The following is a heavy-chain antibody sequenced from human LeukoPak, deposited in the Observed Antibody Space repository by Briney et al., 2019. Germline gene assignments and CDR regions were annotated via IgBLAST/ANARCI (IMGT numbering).Heavy chain of an antibody. Sequence: TSETLSLTCTVSGGSISSSSYYWGWIRQPPGKGLEWIGSIYYSGSTYYNPSLKSRVTISVDTSKNQFSLKLSSVTAADTAVYYCARVDYNYDFDYWGQGTLVTVSS. CDR1: GGSISSSSYY. J-gene: IGHJ4*02. D-gene: IGHD5-24*01. CDR2: IYYSGST. V-gene: IGHV4-39*07. CDR3: ARVDYNYDFDY.